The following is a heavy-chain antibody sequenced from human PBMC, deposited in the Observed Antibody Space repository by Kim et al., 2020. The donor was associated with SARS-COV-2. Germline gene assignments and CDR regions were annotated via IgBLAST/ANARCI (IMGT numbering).Heavy chain of an antibody. CDR2: ISYDGDKK. CDR3: ARPDYGAEFFQL. D-gene: IGHD4-17*01. V-gene: IGHV3-30*04. CDR1: GFTFSSYD. Sequence: GGSLRLSCAASGFTFSSYDVYWVRQAPGKGLGWVALISYDGDKKYYTDSVKGRFTISRDNSKNTLYLEMNSLRPEDTAIYFCARPDYGAEFFQLWGQGTLVTVSS. J-gene: IGHJ1*01.